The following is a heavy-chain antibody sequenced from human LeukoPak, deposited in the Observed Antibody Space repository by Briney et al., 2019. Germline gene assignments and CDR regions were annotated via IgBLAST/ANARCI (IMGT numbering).Heavy chain of an antibody. CDR1: GFTVSSNY. D-gene: IGHD3-16*02. CDR3: ARVIIISVARWFDP. Sequence: PGGSLRLSCAASGFTVSSNYMSWVRQAPGKGLEWVSVIYSGGSTYYADSVKGRFTTSRDNSKNTLYLQMNSLRAEDTAVYYCARVIIISVARWFDPWGQGTLVTVSS. CDR2: IYSGGST. V-gene: IGHV3-66*01. J-gene: IGHJ5*02.